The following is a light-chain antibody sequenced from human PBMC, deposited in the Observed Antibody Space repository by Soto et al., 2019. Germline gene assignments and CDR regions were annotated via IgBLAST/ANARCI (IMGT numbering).Light chain of an antibody. J-gene: IGLJ3*02. CDR1: SGHSSYI. CDR2: LEGSGSY. CDR3: ETWDSNTRV. Sequence: QSVLTQSSSASASLGSSVKLTCTLSSGHSSYIIAWHQQQPGKAPRYLMKLEGSGSYNKGSGVPDRFSGSSSGADRYLTISNLQSEDEADYYCETWDSNTRVFGGGTHLTVL. V-gene: IGLV4-60*03.